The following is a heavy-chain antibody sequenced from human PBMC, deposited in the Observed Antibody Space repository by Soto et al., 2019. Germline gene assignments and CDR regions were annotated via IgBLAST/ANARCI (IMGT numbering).Heavy chain of an antibody. D-gene: IGHD6-13*01. J-gene: IGHJ4*02. CDR2: INPTGGST. CDR1: GYTLTSSF. Sequence: QVQLVQSGAEVKEPGASVKVSCKASGYTLTSSFIPWLRKAPGQGLEWMAIINPTGGSTNYAQRFRGRVTLTMDTSTSTVYMELSGLRSEDTAVYYCARNLASADVWGQGTLVTVSS. V-gene: IGHV1-46*01. CDR3: ARNLASADV.